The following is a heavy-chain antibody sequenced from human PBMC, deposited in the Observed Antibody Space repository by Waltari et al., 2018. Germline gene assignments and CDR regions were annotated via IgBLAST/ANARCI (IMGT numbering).Heavy chain of an antibody. Sequence: EVQLVESGGGLVQPGGSLRLSCAASGFTLSSYEMNWVRKAPGKGLEWVSYISSSGSTIYYADSVKGRFTISRDNAKNSLYLQMNSLRAEDTAVYYCARDPWYCSSTSCFDAFDIWGQGTMVTVSS. CDR3: ARDPWYCSSTSCFDAFDI. D-gene: IGHD2-2*01. V-gene: IGHV3-48*03. CDR2: ISSSGSTI. CDR1: GFTLSSYE. J-gene: IGHJ3*02.